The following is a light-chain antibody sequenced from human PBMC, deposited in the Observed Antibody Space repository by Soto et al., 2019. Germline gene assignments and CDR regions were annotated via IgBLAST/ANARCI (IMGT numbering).Light chain of an antibody. CDR1: SSNIESNA. Sequence: QSVLTQPPSASGTPGQGVTMSCSGSSSNIESNAVTWDQQLPVTAPKLVIYSNYDRPSGVPDRFSGSTSGTSTSLVIRGLHCEDEADYYCAAWDDILNDYVFVGGTKLTVL. V-gene: IGLV1-44*01. CDR2: SNY. J-gene: IGLJ1*01. CDR3: AAWDDILNDYV.